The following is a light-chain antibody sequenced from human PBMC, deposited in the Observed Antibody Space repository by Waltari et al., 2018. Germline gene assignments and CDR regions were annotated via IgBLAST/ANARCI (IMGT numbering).Light chain of an antibody. CDR3: QSYDSSNHGV. Sequence: NFMLTQPHSVSESPGKTVTISCTRSSGSIASNYGQWHQQRPGSSPTTVIYEDNQRPSGVPDRFSGSIDSSSNSASLTISGLKTEDEADYYCQSYDSSNHGVFGGGTKLTVL. J-gene: IGLJ2*01. CDR2: EDN. CDR1: SGSIASNY. V-gene: IGLV6-57*01.